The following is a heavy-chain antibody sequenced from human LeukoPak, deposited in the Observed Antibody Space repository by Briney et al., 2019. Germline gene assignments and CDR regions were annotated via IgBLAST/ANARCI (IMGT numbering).Heavy chain of an antibody. Sequence: SETLSLTCAVYGGSFRGYYWTWIRQPPGKGLEWMGEINHSGSTNYNPSLKSPVTISVDTSKNQFSLKLSSVTAADTAVYYCARGSSAFDTYYYYYMDVWGKGTTVTVSS. CDR1: GGSFRGYY. J-gene: IGHJ6*03. CDR3: ARGSSAFDTYYYYYMDV. V-gene: IGHV4-34*01. D-gene: IGHD3-22*01. CDR2: INHSGST.